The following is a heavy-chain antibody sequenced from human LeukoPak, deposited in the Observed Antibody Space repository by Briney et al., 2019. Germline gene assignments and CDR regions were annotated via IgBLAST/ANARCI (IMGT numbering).Heavy chain of an antibody. CDR2: IKSNTDGRTT. D-gene: IGHD1-26*01. Sequence: GGSLRLSCAASGFTFSNTWMIWVRQAPGKGLEWVGLIKSNTDGRTTDYAAPVKGRFTISRDDSKNTLYLQVNSLKTEDTAIYHCTTGRPWEPSDYWGQGTLVTVSS. CDR1: GFTFSNTW. CDR3: TTGRPWEPSDY. J-gene: IGHJ4*02. V-gene: IGHV3-15*01.